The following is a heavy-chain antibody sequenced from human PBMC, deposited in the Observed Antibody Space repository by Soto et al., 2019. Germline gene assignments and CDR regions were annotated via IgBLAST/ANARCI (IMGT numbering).Heavy chain of an antibody. V-gene: IGHV4-59*12. CDR2: MYSTGTT. Sequence: SETLSLTCNVSNDSLIRYYWNWIRQPPGKGLERIAYMYSTGTTDYKPSLKSRVTMSVHTSKNHFSLNLTSVTAADTAVYFCARGRYNFGFRWCDTWG. CDR3: ARGRYNFGFRWCDT. D-gene: IGHD5-18*01. J-gene: IGHJ5*01. CDR1: NDSLIRYY.